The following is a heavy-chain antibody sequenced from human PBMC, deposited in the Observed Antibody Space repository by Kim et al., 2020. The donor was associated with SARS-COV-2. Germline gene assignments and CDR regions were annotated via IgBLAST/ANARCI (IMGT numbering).Heavy chain of an antibody. D-gene: IGHD3-10*01. V-gene: IGHV3-30*07. Sequence: YADSVKGRLTISRDNSKNTRYLQMNSLRAEDTAVYYCARDRDGSGSFYDPWGQGTLVTVSS. CDR3: ARDRDGSGSFYDP. J-gene: IGHJ5*02.